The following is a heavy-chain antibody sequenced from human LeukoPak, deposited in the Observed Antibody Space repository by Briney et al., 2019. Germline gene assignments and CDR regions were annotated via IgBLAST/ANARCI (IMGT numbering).Heavy chain of an antibody. D-gene: IGHD6-19*01. CDR3: ARLLYSSGWYSSGWFDP. J-gene: IGHJ5*02. Sequence: SETLSLTWNASGGSFSSYDWSWIRQPPGQALEWIGYIHYTGSTNYNPSLKSRVSISVDTSKNQSSLKPIFVLAADTAVYYCARLLYSSGWYSSGWFDPWGQRTLVTVSP. CDR2: IHYTGST. V-gene: IGHV4-59*08. CDR1: GGSFSSYD.